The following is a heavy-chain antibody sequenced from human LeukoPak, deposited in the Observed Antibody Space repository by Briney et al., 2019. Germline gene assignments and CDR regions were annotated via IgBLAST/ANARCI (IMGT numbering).Heavy chain of an antibody. Sequence: PSETLSLTCTVSGGSISSGDYYWSWIRQPPGKGLEWIGYIYYSGSTYYNPSLKSRVTISVDTSKNQFSLKLSSVTAADTAVYYCARTLFGVAQPGYYYYYMDVWGKGATVTVSS. CDR3: ARTLFGVAQPGYYYYYMDV. CDR1: GGSISSGDYY. D-gene: IGHD3-3*01. V-gene: IGHV4-30-4*08. J-gene: IGHJ6*03. CDR2: IYYSGST.